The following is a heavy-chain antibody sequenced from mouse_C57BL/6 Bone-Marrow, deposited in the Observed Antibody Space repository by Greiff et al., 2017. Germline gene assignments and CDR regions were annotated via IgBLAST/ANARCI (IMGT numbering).Heavy chain of an antibody. CDR1: GYAFSSSW. D-gene: IGHD2-10*01. CDR2: IYPGDGDT. CDR3: ARSRGTYSYVDY. V-gene: IGHV1-82*01. Sequence: VQLQQSGPELVKPGASVKISCKASGYAFSSSWMNWVKQRPGKGLEWIGRIYPGDGDTNYNGKFKGKATLTADKSSSTAYMQLSSLTSEDSAVYFCARSRGTYSYVDYWGQGTTLTVSS. J-gene: IGHJ2*01.